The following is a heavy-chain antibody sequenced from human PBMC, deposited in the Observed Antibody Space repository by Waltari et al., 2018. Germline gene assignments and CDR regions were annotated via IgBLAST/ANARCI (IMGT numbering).Heavy chain of an antibody. J-gene: IGHJ4*02. Sequence: QVQLVESGGGVVQPGRSLRLSCAASEFTFSTSGMRWVRQAPGKGLEWVAVIWNDGSKTFYADFVKGRFTISRDNSKNTLYLQMNSLRAEDTAVYYCARSTTVANGELDYWGQGTLVTVSS. CDR3: ARSTTVANGELDY. D-gene: IGHD4-17*01. CDR1: EFTFSTSG. CDR2: IWNDGSKT. V-gene: IGHV3-33*01.